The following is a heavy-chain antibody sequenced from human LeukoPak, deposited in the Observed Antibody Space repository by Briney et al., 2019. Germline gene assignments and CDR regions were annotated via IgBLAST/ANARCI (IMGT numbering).Heavy chain of an antibody. CDR1: GYTLTELS. J-gene: IGHJ4*02. Sequence: VASVKVSCKVSGYTLTELSMHWVRQAPGKGLEWMGGFDPEDGETIYAQKFQGRVTMTKDTSTDTAYMELSSLRSEDTAVYYCATIVNYDILTGYYLLPDYWGQGTLVTVSS. CDR2: FDPEDGET. CDR3: ATIVNYDILTGYYLLPDY. D-gene: IGHD3-9*01. V-gene: IGHV1-24*01.